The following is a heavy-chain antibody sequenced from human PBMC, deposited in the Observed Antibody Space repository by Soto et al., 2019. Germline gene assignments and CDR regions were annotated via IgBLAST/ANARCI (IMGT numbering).Heavy chain of an antibody. CDR2: INHSGST. J-gene: IGHJ4*02. CDR3: ARGLAAAGPGFDY. CDR1: GGSFSGYY. D-gene: IGHD6-13*01. Sequence: QVQLQQWGAGLLKPSETLSLTCAVYGGSFSGYYWSWIRQPPGKGLEWIGEINHSGSTNCNPSLKSRVTISVDTSKNQFSLKLSSVTAADTAVYYCARGLAAAGPGFDYWGQGTLVTVSS. V-gene: IGHV4-34*01.